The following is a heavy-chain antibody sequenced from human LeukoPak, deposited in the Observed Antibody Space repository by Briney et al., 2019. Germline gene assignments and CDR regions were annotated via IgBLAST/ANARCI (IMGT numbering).Heavy chain of an antibody. J-gene: IGHJ4*02. CDR2: ISYDGSNK. D-gene: IGHD6-13*01. Sequence: GRSLRLSCAASGFTFSSYGMHWVRQAPGKGLGWVAVISYDGSNKYYADSVKGRFTISRDNSKNTLYLQMNNLRAEDTAVYYCAKIQYSSSWYSDYWGQGTLVTVSS. V-gene: IGHV3-30*18. CDR1: GFTFSSYG. CDR3: AKIQYSSSWYSDY.